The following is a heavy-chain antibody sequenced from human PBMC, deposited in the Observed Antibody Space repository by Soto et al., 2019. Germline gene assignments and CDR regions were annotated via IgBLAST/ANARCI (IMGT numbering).Heavy chain of an antibody. CDR1: AGTFSSYA. CDR2: ILPMFGPA. CDR3: ARGLAVVVVPAAISGRMDA. J-gene: IGHJ6*02. D-gene: IGHD2-2*01. Sequence: VKVSCKDSAGTFSSYASSWVGQAPGEGGEWLGWILPMFGPATYAQKFQGTVTIPADESTSTAYMELSSLSSEDPAVYYCARGLAVVVVPAAISGRMDAWGQGTTVTVSS. V-gene: IGHV1-69*13.